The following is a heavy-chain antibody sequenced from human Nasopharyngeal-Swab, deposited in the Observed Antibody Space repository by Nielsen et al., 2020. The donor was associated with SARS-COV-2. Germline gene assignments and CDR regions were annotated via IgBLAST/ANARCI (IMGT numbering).Heavy chain of an antibody. CDR2: IYSGGST. V-gene: IGHV3-66*01. Sequence: GESLKISCAASGFTVSSNYMSWVRQAPGKGLEWVSVIYSGGSTYYADSVKGRFTISRDNSKNTLYLQMNSLRAEDTAVYYCARVVWVVGFDYWGQGTLVTVSS. D-gene: IGHD2-15*01. CDR1: GFTVSSNY. CDR3: ARVVWVVGFDY. J-gene: IGHJ4*02.